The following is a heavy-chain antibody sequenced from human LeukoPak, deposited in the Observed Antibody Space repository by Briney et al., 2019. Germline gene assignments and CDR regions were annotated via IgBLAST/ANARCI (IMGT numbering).Heavy chain of an antibody. D-gene: IGHD3-16*02. J-gene: IGHJ4*02. Sequence: ESGPTLVNPSETLSLTCTVSGGSISSYYWSWIRQPPGKGLEWIGYISYSGSTNYNPSLKSRVTISVDTSKNQFSLKLSSVTAADTAVYYCARYVWGSYPTFEDYWGQGTLVTVPS. V-gene: IGHV4-59*01. CDR1: GGSISSYY. CDR3: ARYVWGSYPTFEDY. CDR2: ISYSGST.